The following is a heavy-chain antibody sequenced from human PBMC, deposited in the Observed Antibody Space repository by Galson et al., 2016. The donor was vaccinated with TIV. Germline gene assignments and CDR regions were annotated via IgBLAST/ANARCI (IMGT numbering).Heavy chain of an antibody. J-gene: IGHJ6*04. D-gene: IGHD3-3*01. CDR3: ARVPTKTFDFWSGYDNSFCTDA. CDR1: GYTLSSYS. CDR2: ISGYNGNK. V-gene: IGHV1-18*01. Sequence: SVKVSCKASGYTLSSYSISWVRQAPGQGLEWLGWISGYNGNKTYAQKFQGRVTMTTDTSTSTAYMELRSLRSDDTAVYYCARVPTKTFDFWSGYDNSFCTDARGKGTTVIVSS.